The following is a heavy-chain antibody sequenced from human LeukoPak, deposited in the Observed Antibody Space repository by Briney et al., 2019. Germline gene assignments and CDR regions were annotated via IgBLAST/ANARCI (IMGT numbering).Heavy chain of an antibody. CDR3: ARKWLLPHLDY. J-gene: IGHJ4*02. CDR1: GGSFSGYY. V-gene: IGHV4-34*01. D-gene: IGHD3-22*01. CDR2: INHSGST. Sequence: SETLSLTFAVYGGSFSGYYWSWIRQPPGKGLEWIGEINHSGSTNYNPSLKSRVTISVDTSKNQFSLKLSSVTAADTAVYYCARKWLLPHLDYWGQGTLVTVSS.